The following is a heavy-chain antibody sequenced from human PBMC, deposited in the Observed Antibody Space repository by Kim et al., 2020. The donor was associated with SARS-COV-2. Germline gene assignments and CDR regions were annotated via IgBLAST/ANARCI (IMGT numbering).Heavy chain of an antibody. V-gene: IGHV4-30-4*01. D-gene: IGHD3-22*01. CDR2: IYYSGST. Sequence: SETLSLTCTVSGGSISSGDYYWSWIHQPPGKGLEWIGYIYYSGSTYYNPSLKSRVTISVDTSKNQFSLKLSSVTAADTAVYYCARFPYYYDSSGYYVRGYWGQGTLVTVSS. CDR1: GGSISSGDYY. J-gene: IGHJ4*02. CDR3: ARFPYYYDSSGYYVRGY.